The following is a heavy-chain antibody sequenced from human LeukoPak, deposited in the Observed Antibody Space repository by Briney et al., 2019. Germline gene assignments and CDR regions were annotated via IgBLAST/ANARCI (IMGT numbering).Heavy chain of an antibody. D-gene: IGHD3-16*01. CDR2: IYHSGST. CDR3: ARSVGGRVTTYFDY. Sequence: PSETLSLTCTVSGYSISSGYYWGWIRQPPGKGLEWIGSIYHSGSTYYNPSLKSRVTISVDTSKNQFSLKLSSVTAADTAVYYCARSVGGRVTTYFDYWGQGTLVTVSS. V-gene: IGHV4-38-2*02. CDR1: GYSISSGYY. J-gene: IGHJ4*02.